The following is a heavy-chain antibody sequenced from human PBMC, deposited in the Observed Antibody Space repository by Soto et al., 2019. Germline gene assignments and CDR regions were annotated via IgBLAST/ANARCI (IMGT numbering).Heavy chain of an antibody. CDR1: GFTFSSYA. CDR3: XXXXXXFRYDILTGSDV. J-gene: IGHJ6*04. CDR2: ISSNGGSX. Sequence: EVQLVESGGGLVQPGGSLRLSCAASGFTFSSYAMHWVRXAPGKGLEYVSAISSNGGSXYYANXVKGRFTXXRXNSXXXXXXXXXXXXXXXXXXXXXXXXXXXFRYDILTGSDVWGKGTTVTVSS. D-gene: IGHD3-9*01. V-gene: IGHV3-64*01.